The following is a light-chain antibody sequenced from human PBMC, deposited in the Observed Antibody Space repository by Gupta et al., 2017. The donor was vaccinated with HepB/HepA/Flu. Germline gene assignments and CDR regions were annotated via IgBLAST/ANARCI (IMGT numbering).Light chain of an antibody. V-gene: IGKV2-30*02. CDR3: GQRKHWPLT. J-gene: IGKJ4*01. CDR2: RGS. CDR1: QSRVHSDGNTF. Sequence: DVVMTQSPLFLPVTLGQPASISCRSSQSRVHSDGNTFLHWFQQRPGQSPRRLIYRGSKRDSGVPDRFSGSGSGTDFTLKISSGEAEDVGIYYCGQRKHWPLTFGRGTKVEIK.